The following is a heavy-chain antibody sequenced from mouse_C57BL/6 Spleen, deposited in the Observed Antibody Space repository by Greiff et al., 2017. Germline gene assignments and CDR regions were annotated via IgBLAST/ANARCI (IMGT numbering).Heavy chain of an antibody. CDR1: GYTFTSYW. CDR2: IDPSDSYT. V-gene: IGHV1-50*01. Sequence: QQSCKASGYTFTSYWMQWVKQRPGQGLEWIGEIDPSDSYTNYNQKFKGKATLTVDTSSSTANMQLSSLTSEDSAVYYCARNDYGSSSWYFDVWGTGTTVTVSS. D-gene: IGHD1-1*01. CDR3: ARNDYGSSSWYFDV. J-gene: IGHJ1*03.